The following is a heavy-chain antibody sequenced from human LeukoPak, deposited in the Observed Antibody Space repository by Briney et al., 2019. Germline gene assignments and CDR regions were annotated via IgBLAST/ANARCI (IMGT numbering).Heavy chain of an antibody. D-gene: IGHD3-22*01. CDR2: IYHSGST. CDR3: ARTGLYYDSSGYQENAFDI. J-gene: IGHJ3*02. CDR1: GGSISSGGYS. V-gene: IGHV4-30-2*01. Sequence: SETLSLTCAVYGGSISSGGYSWSWIRQPPGKGLEWIGYIYHSGSTYYNPSLKSRVTISVDRSKNQFSLKLSSVTAADTAVYYCARTGLYYDSSGYQENAFDIWGQGTMVTVSS.